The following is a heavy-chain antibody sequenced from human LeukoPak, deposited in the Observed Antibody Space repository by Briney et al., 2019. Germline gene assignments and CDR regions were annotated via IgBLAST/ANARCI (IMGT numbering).Heavy chain of an antibody. Sequence: GGSLRLSCAASGFTFSSYAMSWVRQAPGKGLEWVSAISGSGGSTYYADSVKGRFTISRDNSKNTLYLQMNGLRAEDTAVYYCAKFQDDILTGYYSYYYYGMDVWGKGTTVTVSS. D-gene: IGHD3-9*01. CDR2: ISGSGGST. CDR1: GFTFSSYA. CDR3: AKFQDDILTGYYSYYYYGMDV. V-gene: IGHV3-23*01. J-gene: IGHJ6*04.